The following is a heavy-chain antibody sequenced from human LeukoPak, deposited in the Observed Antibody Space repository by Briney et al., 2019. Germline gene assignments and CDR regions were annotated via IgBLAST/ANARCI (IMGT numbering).Heavy chain of an antibody. CDR3: ARDSINAWAVAEDY. CDR1: GFTFSSYS. J-gene: IGHJ4*02. CDR2: ISSSSSYI. Sequence: GGSLRLSCAASGFTFSSYSMNWVRQAPGKGLEWVSSISSSSSYIYYADSVKGRFTISRDNAKNSLYLQMNSLRAEDTAVYYCARDSINAWAVAEDYWGQGTLVTVSS. V-gene: IGHV3-21*01. D-gene: IGHD6-19*01.